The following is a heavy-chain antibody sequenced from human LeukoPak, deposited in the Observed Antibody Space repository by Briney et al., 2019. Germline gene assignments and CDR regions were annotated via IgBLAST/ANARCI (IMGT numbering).Heavy chain of an antibody. D-gene: IGHD6-13*01. V-gene: IGHV3-21*01. J-gene: IGHJ5*02. Sequence: PGGSLRLSCAASGFTFSSYSMNWVRQAPGKGLEWVSSISSSSSYIYYADSVKGRFTISRDNAKNSLCLQMNSLRAEDTAVYYCARAASGFSSSRNWFDPWGQGTLVTVSS. CDR2: ISSSSSYI. CDR1: GFTFSSYS. CDR3: ARAASGFSSSRNWFDP.